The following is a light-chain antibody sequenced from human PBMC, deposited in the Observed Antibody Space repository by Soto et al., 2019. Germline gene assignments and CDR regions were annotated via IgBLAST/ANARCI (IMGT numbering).Light chain of an antibody. Sequence: QSVLTQPASVSGTPGQSIIITCTGTSSDVGSYKFVSWYQQHPGKAPKLMIYDVTNRPSGVSNRFSGFKSGNTTSLTISGLQAEDEADYYCSSYTRGSTYVFGTGTKLTVL. CDR2: DVT. CDR1: SSDVGSYKF. CDR3: SSYTRGSTYV. J-gene: IGLJ1*01. V-gene: IGLV2-14*01.